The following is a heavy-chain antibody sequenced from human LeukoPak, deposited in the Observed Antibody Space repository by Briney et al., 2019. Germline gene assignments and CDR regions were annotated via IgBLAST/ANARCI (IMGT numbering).Heavy chain of an antibody. J-gene: IGHJ5*02. V-gene: IGHV3-11*01. Sequence: PGGSLRLSCAASGFTVSNYCTTWIRQAPGKGLEWVSYITTSGSTTSYADSVKGRFTISRDNAKNSLYLQMNSLRVEDTAVYYCARDSDYGDNNWLDPWGQGTLVTVSS. CDR3: ARDSDYGDNNWLDP. CDR2: ITTSGSTT. CDR1: GFTVSNYC. D-gene: IGHD4-17*01.